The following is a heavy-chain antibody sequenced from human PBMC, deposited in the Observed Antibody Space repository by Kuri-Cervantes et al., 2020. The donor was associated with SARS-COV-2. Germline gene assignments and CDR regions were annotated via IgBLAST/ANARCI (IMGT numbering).Heavy chain of an antibody. D-gene: IGHD1-1*01. CDR1: GFTFSSYA. Sequence: GGSLRLSCAASGFTFSSYAMSWVRQAPGKGLEWVTAISGSGGSTYYADSVKGRFTISRDNSKNTLYLQMNSLRAEDTAVYYCAKDQYDTDAFDIWGQGTMVTVSS. CDR3: AKDQYDTDAFDI. V-gene: IGHV3-23*01. CDR2: ISGSGGST. J-gene: IGHJ3*02.